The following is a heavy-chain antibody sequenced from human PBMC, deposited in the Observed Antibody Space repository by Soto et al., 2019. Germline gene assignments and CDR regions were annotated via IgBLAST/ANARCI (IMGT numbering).Heavy chain of an antibody. CDR1: GFNFSMYT. V-gene: IGHV3-23*01. Sequence: GGSLRLSCTASGFNFSMYTFSWVRQAPGKALEWVSSIGGGGDTYYTDSVKGRFIISRDNSQSRLFLQMNSLRADDTAIYYCAKDRHPDGIWTSDNWGQGTLVTVSS. CDR3: AKDRHPDGIWTSDN. J-gene: IGHJ4*02. CDR2: IGGGGDT. D-gene: IGHD3-9*01.